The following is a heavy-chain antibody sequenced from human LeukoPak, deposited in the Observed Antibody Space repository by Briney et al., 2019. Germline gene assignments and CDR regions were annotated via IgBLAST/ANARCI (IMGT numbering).Heavy chain of an antibody. Sequence: GGSLRLSCVASGVTISSQAMSWVRQAAGKGREWVSTIGSGGSTHYADTVKGRFTISRDNSKNTLSLQMNSLRAEDTAVYYCAKRGTAGSWNPEDYWGQGTLVTVSS. J-gene: IGHJ4*02. CDR1: GVTISSQA. D-gene: IGHD1-1*01. CDR2: IGSGGST. V-gene: IGHV3-23*01. CDR3: AKRGTAGSWNPEDY.